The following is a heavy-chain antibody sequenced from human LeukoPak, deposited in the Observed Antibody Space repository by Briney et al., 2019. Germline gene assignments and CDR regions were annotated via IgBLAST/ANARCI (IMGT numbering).Heavy chain of an antibody. D-gene: IGHD2-8*02. CDR3: ANYWYP. J-gene: IGHJ5*02. CDR1: GFTFSSDW. V-gene: IGHV3-74*01. CDR2: IKPDGTYT. Sequence: AGSLRLSCASPGFTFSSDWMYWVRQAPGRGPVWVSGIKPDGTYTHYADSVKGRFTISRDDAKNTLYLQMNSLRVEDTAVYYCANYWYPWGPGTLVTVSS.